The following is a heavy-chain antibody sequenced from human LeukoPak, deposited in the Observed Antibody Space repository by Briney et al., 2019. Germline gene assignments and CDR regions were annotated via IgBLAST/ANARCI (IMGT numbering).Heavy chain of an antibody. Sequence: PGGSLRLSCAASGFTFDDYGMSWVRQAPGKGLEWVSGINWSGGSTGYADSVKGRFTISRDNAKNSLYLQMNSLRAEDTALYYCARGYSNYYYYYMDVWGKGTTVTVSS. D-gene: IGHD4-11*01. CDR2: INWSGGST. CDR1: GFTFDDYG. J-gene: IGHJ6*03. V-gene: IGHV3-20*04. CDR3: ARGYSNYYYYYMDV.